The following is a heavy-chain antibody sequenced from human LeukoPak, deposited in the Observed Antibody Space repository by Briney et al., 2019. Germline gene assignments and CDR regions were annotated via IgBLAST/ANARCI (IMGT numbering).Heavy chain of an antibody. D-gene: IGHD6-19*01. CDR1: GFTLRSYD. V-gene: IGHV3-13*01. Sequence: GGSLRLSCAASGFTLRSYDMHWVRQVTGKGLEWVSAIGISDDTYYQGSVKGRFTISRENAKNSLYLQMNSLTAGDTTVYYCARGGIQVSGIDEIDYWGQGTLVTVSS. J-gene: IGHJ4*02. CDR2: IGISDDT. CDR3: ARGGIQVSGIDEIDY.